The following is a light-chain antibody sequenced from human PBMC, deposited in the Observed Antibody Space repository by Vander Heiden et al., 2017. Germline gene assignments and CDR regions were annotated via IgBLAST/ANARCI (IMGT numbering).Light chain of an antibody. CDR3: LLHYGCGRV. CDR1: TGAVTSGYY. V-gene: IGLV7-43*01. CDR2: SNS. J-gene: IGLJ3*02. Sequence: QTVVTQEPSLTVSPGGTVTLTCASSTGAVTSGYYPNWFQQKPGQAPRALIYSNSKKPPRTPAPFSGSPPGGKAALTLSGGQPEDEADYYRLLHYGCGRVFGGGTKLTVL.